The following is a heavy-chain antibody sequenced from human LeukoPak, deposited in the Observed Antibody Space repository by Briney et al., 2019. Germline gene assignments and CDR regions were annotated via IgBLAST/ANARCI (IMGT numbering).Heavy chain of an antibody. CDR2: IYYSGST. CDR1: GGSISSSSYY. J-gene: IGHJ6*02. CDR3: ARDNGDYRYYYGMDV. V-gene: IGHV4-39*07. Sequence: SETLSLTCTVSGGSISSSSYYWGWIRQPPGKGLEWIGSIYYSGSTYYNPSLKSRVTISVDTSKNQFSLKLSSVTAADTAVYYCARDNGDYRYYYGMDVWGQGTTVTVSS. D-gene: IGHD4-17*01.